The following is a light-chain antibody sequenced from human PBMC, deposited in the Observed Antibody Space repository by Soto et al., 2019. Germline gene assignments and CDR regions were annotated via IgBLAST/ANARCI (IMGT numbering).Light chain of an antibody. CDR1: QSISSY. CDR3: QQSYSTPPWT. Sequence: DIQMTQSPSSLSASVGDRVTITCRASQSISSYLNWYQQKPGKAPKLLIYAASSLQSGVPSRFSGSGYETDFTLTISSLQPEDFATYYCQQSYSTPPWTFGQGTQVEIK. CDR2: AAS. V-gene: IGKV1-39*01. J-gene: IGKJ1*01.